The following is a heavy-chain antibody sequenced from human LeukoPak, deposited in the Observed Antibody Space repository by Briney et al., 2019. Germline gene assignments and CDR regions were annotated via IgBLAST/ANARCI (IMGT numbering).Heavy chain of an antibody. CDR2: IYYSGST. D-gene: IGHD6-13*01. J-gene: IGHJ6*02. V-gene: IGHV4-59*08. CDR1: GGSFSSYY. CDR3: ARCRSSLTYYYGMEV. Sequence: SETLSLTCAVYGGSFSSYYWSWIRQTPGKGLEWIGYIYYSGSTNYNPSLKSRVTIPVDTSKNQFSLKLSSVTAADTAVYYCARCRSSLTYYYGMEVWGQGTTVNVSS.